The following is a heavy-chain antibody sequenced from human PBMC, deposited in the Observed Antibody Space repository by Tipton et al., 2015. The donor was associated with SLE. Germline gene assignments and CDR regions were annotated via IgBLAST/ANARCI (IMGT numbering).Heavy chain of an antibody. Sequence: SLRLSCAASGFTFSSYGMHWVRQAPGKGLEWVAVISYDGSNKYYADSVKGRFTISRDNSKNTLYLQMNSLRAEDTAVYYCARGTRNSSWFLYYFDYWGQGTLVTVSS. CDR3: ARGTRNSSWFLYYFDY. CDR1: GFTFSSYG. V-gene: IGHV3-30*03. D-gene: IGHD6-13*01. CDR2: ISYDGSNK. J-gene: IGHJ4*02.